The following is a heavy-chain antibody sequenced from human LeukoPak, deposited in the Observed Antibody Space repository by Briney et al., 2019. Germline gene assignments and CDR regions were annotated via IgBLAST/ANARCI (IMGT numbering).Heavy chain of an antibody. J-gene: IGHJ4*02. CDR3: AKDVRVGEYYGSGSYFDY. D-gene: IGHD3-10*01. V-gene: IGHV3-23*01. Sequence: GGSLRLSCAASGFTFSSYAMSWVRQAPGKGLEWVSIISASGGSTYSADSVKGRFTISRDKSRNYLQMNSLRGDDTAIYYCAKDVRVGEYYGSGSYFDYWGQGTLVTVSS. CDR2: ISASGGST. CDR1: GFTFSSYA.